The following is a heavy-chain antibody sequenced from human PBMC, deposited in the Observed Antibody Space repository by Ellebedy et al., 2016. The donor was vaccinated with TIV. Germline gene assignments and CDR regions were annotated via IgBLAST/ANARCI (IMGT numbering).Heavy chain of an antibody. J-gene: IGHJ4*02. CDR1: GYTFTGYY. Sequence: ASVKVSCXASGYTFTGYYMHWVRQAPGQGLEWMGWMNPNSGNTGYAQKFQGRVTMTRNTSISTAYMELSSLRSDDTAVYYCARLWFGELFDYWGQGTLVTVSS. CDR3: ARLWFGELFDY. V-gene: IGHV1-8*02. D-gene: IGHD3-10*01. CDR2: MNPNSGNT.